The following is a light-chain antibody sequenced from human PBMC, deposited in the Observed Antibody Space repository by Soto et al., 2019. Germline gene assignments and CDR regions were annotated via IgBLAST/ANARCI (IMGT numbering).Light chain of an antibody. Sequence: EIVLTQSPGTLSLSPGERATLSCRASQSINSNYLSWHQQKPGQAPSLLIYGAYSRATGIPDRFSGSGSGTDLTLTISRLEPEDFEVYYCQQYGSSPRPSDTFGQGTKLEIK. J-gene: IGKJ2*01. V-gene: IGKV3-20*01. CDR2: GAY. CDR1: QSINSNY. CDR3: QQYGSSPRPSDT.